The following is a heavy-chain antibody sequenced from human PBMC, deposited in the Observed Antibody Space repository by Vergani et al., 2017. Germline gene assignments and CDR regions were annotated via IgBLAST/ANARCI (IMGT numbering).Heavy chain of an antibody. J-gene: IGHJ5*02. CDR2: INHSGST. D-gene: IGHD1-26*01. CDR3: ASKEWELLST. CDR1: GGSFSGYY. V-gene: IGHV4-34*01. Sequence: QVQLQQWGAGLLKPSETLSLTCAVYGGSFSGYYWSWIRQPPGEGLEWIGEINHSGSTNYNPSLKSRVTISVDTSKNQFSLKLSSVTAADTAVYYCASKEWELLSTWGQGTLVTVSS.